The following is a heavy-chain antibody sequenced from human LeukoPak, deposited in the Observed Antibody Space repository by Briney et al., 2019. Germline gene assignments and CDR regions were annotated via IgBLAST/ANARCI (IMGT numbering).Heavy chain of an antibody. Sequence: GGSLRLSCAASGLTFSTYAMNWVRQAPEKGLQWVSAISGDGENTYYTDSVKGRFTISRDNSKNMLFLQMNSLRGEDTAVYYCARLVAHSSPSDYWGQGTLVTVSS. CDR2: ISGDGENT. CDR3: ARLVAHSSPSDY. CDR1: GLTFSTYA. D-gene: IGHD6-19*01. J-gene: IGHJ4*02. V-gene: IGHV3-23*01.